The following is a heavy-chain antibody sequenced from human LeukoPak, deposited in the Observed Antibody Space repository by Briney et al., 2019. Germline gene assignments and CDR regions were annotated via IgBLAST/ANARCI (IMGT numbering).Heavy chain of an antibody. CDR1: GVTFSNHD. J-gene: IGHJ3*02. D-gene: IGHD7-27*01. CDR3: ARVATGDYAFDI. CDR2: IGTAGDT. V-gene: IGHV3-13*01. Sequence: GGSLRLSCAASGVTFSNHDMHWVRQATGKGLEWVSAIGTAGDTYYPGSVKGRFTISRENAKNSLYLQMNSLRAGDTAVYYCARVATGDYAFDIWGQGTMVTVSS.